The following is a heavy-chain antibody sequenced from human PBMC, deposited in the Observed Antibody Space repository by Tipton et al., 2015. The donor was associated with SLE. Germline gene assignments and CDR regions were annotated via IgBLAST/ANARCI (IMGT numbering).Heavy chain of an antibody. J-gene: IGHJ6*02. CDR1: GFTLSSYG. CDR3: AKEAAAAGTKGGYYYYYYGMDV. Sequence: SLRLSCAASGFTLSSYGMHWVRQAPGKGLEWVAFIRYDGSNKYYADSVKGRFTISRDNSKNTLYLQMDSLRAEDTAVYYCAKEAAAAGTKGGYYYYYYGMDVWGQGTTVTVSS. V-gene: IGHV3-30*02. CDR2: IRYDGSNK. D-gene: IGHD6-13*01.